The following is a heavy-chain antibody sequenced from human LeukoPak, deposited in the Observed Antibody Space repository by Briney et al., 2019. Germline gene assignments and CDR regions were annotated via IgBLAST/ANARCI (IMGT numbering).Heavy chain of an antibody. V-gene: IGHV4-30-2*01. D-gene: IGHD3-22*01. CDR2: IYHSGST. Sequence: SETLSLTCTVSGGSISSGGYYWSWIRQPPGKGLEWIGYIYHSGSTYYNPSLKSRVTISVDRSKNQFSLKLSSVTAADTAVYYCARENYYDRSGYLYYFDYWGQGTLVTVSS. CDR3: ARENYYDRSGYLYYFDY. CDR1: GGSISSGGYY. J-gene: IGHJ4*02.